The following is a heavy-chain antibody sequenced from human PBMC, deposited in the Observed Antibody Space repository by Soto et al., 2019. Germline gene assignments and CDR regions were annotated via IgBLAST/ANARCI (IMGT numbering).Heavy chain of an antibody. D-gene: IGHD1-26*01. CDR3: AGGLYSGSSSVYYYYGLDA. J-gene: IGHJ6*02. CDR1: GGTFSSYA. CDR2: IIPIFGTT. Sequence: QVQLVQSGAEVKKPGSSVKVSCKASGGTFSSYAISWVRQAPGQGLEWMGGIIPIFGTTNYAQKFQGRVTITADASTSTAYMELTSLRSEDTAVYYCAGGLYSGSSSVYYYYGLDAWGQGTTVTVSS. V-gene: IGHV1-69*12.